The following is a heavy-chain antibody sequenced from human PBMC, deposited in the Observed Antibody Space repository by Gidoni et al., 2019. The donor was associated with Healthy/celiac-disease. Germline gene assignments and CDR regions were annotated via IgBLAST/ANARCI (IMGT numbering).Heavy chain of an antibody. CDR3: ARVAGSHCSSTSCYGDFDY. D-gene: IGHD2-2*01. J-gene: IGHJ4*02. Sequence: QVQLVQSGSELKKPVASVQVSCKASGYTFTSSALNWVRQAPGQGLEWMGWINTNTGNPTYAQGFTGRFVFSLDTSVSTAYLQISSLKAEDTAVYYCARVAGSHCSSTSCYGDFDYWGQGTLVTVSS. V-gene: IGHV7-4-1*02. CDR1: GYTFTSSA. CDR2: INTNTGNP.